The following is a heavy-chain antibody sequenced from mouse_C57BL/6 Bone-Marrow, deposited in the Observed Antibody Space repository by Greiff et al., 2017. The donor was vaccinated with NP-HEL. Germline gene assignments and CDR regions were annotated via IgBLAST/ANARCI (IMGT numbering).Heavy chain of an antibody. CDR1: GFTFSSYT. D-gene: IGHD2-3*01. J-gene: IGHJ2*01. CDR2: ISGGGGNT. Sequence: EVMLVESGGGLVKPGGSLKLSCAASGFTFSSYTMSWVRQTPEKRLEWVATISGGGGNTYYPDSVKGRFTISRDNAKNTLYLQMSSLRSEETALYYCARHSYDGYFDYWGQGTTLTVSS. V-gene: IGHV5-9*01. CDR3: ARHSYDGYFDY.